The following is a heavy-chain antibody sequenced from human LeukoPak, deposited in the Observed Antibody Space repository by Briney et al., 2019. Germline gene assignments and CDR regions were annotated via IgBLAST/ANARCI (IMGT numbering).Heavy chain of an antibody. D-gene: IGHD3-10*01. J-gene: IGHJ4*02. V-gene: IGHV4-39*07. CDR1: GGSISSSAYH. CDR2: IHNSGST. Sequence: PSETLSLTCTVSGGSISSSAYHWGWLRQPPGKGLEWIGSIHNSGSTYYNPSLKSRVTTSVDTSKNQFSLKLSSVTAADTAVYYCARIGWITVDRGVMSNWGQGTLVTVSS. CDR3: ARIGWITVDRGVMSN.